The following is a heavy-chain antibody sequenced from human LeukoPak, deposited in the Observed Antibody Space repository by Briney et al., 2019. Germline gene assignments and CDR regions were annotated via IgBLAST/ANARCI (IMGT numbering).Heavy chain of an antibody. CDR2: IWYDGNNK. J-gene: IGHJ4*02. Sequence: GGSLRLSCAASGFTFNSFGMHWVRQAPGKGLEWVAVIWYDGNNKYYADSVKGRFTISRDNSKNTLYLQMNSLRAEDTAVYYCARGEYYNDSSAYTSIDYWGQGALVTVSS. CDR3: ARGEYYNDSSAYTSIDY. CDR1: GFTFNSFG. D-gene: IGHD3-22*01. V-gene: IGHV3-33*01.